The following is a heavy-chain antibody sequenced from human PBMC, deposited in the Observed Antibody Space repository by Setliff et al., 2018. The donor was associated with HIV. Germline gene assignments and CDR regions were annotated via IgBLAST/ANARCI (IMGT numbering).Heavy chain of an antibody. CDR2: INPSGGST. V-gene: IGHV1-46*01. J-gene: IGHJ6*03. CDR1: GYTFTNYY. Sequence: RASVKVSCKASGYTFTNYYIHWVRQAPGQGLEWMGIINPSGGSTSYAQKFQGRVTMTRDTSTSTVYMELSSLRSEDTAVYYRARNPRIAVAGTDYYYYMDVWGKGTTVTVSS. D-gene: IGHD6-19*01. CDR3: ARNPRIAVAGTDYYYYMDV.